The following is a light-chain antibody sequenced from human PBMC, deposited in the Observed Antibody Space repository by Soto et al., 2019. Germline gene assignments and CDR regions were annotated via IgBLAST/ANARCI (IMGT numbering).Light chain of an antibody. CDR2: GAS. Sequence: EIVLTQSPGTLSLSPGERATLSCRASQSVSSNYLAWHQQKPGQAPRLLIYGASSRAAGIPDRFRGSGSGTDFTLTISRLEPEDFAVYYCQQYGSSPVTFGPGTKVDIK. CDR1: QSVSSNY. J-gene: IGKJ3*01. CDR3: QQYGSSPVT. V-gene: IGKV3-20*01.